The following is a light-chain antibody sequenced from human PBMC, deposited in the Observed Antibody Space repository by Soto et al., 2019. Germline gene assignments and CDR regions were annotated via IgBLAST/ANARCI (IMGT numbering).Light chain of an antibody. CDR2: GAS. Sequence: DIVMTQSPGTLSLYPGERATLSCRARQSVSSSYLAWYQQKPGQAPRLLIYGASSRATGIPDRFSGSGSGTDFTLTISRLEPEDFAVYYCQQYGSSPRTFGQGTKLEIK. CDR3: QQYGSSPRT. J-gene: IGKJ2*01. V-gene: IGKV3-20*01. CDR1: QSVSSSY.